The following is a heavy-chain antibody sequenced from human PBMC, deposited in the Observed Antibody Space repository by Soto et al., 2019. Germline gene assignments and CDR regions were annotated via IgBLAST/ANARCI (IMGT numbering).Heavy chain of an antibody. CDR2: VYYSGST. Sequence: NPSETLSLTCTVSGGSVSSSSYYWGWVRQPPGKGLEWIGSVYYSGSTYYNPSLESRVTISVDKSKNQFSLKLMSLSAADTAVYYGGGGGGLPTCTSYFENGGEGALVT. J-gene: IGHJ4*02. V-gene: IGHV4-39*01. D-gene: IGHD2-21*02. CDR3: GGGGGLPTCTSYFEN. CDR1: GGSVSSSSYY.